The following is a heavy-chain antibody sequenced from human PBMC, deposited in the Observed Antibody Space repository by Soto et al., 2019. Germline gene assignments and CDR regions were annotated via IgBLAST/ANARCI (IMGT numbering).Heavy chain of an antibody. V-gene: IGHV3-7*01. CDR2: IKQDGSEK. CDR1: GFTFSSYW. CDR3: ARGTPMTTVTTQYFQH. Sequence: EVQLVESGGGLVQPGGSLRLSCAASGFTFSSYWMSWVRQAPGKGLEWVANIKQDGSEKYYVDSVKGRFTISRDNAKNSLYLQMNSLRAEDTAVYYCARGTPMTTVTTQYFQHWGQGTLVTVSS. D-gene: IGHD4-17*01. J-gene: IGHJ1*01.